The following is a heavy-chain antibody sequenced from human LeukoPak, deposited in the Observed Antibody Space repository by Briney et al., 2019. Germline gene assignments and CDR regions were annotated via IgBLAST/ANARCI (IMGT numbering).Heavy chain of an antibody. CDR3: AKGSSIAARRGNPYYFDY. D-gene: IGHD6-6*01. CDR1: GFTFSSYA. V-gene: IGHV3-23*01. Sequence: PGGSLRLSCAASGFTFSSYAMSWVRQAPGKGLEWVSAISGSGGSTYYADSVKGRFTIPRDNSKNTLYLQMNSLRAEDTAVYYCAKGSSIAARRGNPYYFDYWSQGTLVTVSS. J-gene: IGHJ4*02. CDR2: ISGSGGST.